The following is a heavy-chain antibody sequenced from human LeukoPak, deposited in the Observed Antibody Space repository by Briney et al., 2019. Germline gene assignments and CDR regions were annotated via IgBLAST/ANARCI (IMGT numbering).Heavy chain of an antibody. Sequence: GGSLRLSCAASGFTFSSYAMSWVRQAPAKGLELVSAISGSGGSTYYADSVKGRFTISRDNSKNTLYLQMNSLRAEDTAVYYCAKDRDSSGYYFDYWGQGTLVTVSS. CDR3: AKDRDSSGYYFDY. J-gene: IGHJ4*02. D-gene: IGHD3-22*01. CDR2: ISGSGGST. V-gene: IGHV3-23*01. CDR1: GFTFSSYA.